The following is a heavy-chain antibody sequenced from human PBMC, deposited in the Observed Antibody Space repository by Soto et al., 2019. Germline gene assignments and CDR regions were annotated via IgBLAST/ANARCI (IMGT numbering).Heavy chain of an antibody. V-gene: IGHV4-39*01. CDR1: GGSISSITYY. CDR2: IYYSGSI. Sequence: SSETLSLTCTVSGGSISSITYYWGWIRQPPGKGLEWIGSIYYSGSIYYNPSLKSRVTIFVDTSKNQFSLKLSSVTAADTAVYYCARHGCSGGTCYSGHYYYYMDVWGKGTTVTVSS. D-gene: IGHD2-15*01. CDR3: ARHGCSGGTCYSGHYYYYMDV. J-gene: IGHJ6*03.